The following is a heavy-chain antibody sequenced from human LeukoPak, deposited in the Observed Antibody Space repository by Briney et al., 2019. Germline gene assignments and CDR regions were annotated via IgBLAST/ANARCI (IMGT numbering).Heavy chain of an antibody. CDR2: ISSSSSYI. Sequence: GGSLRLSCAASGFTFSSYSMNWVRQAPGKGLEWVSSISSSSSYIYYADSVKGRFTISRDNAKNSLYLQMNSLRAEDTALYYCAKDMRVGGYDFGTFDYWGQGTLVTVSS. CDR3: AKDMRVGGYDFGTFDY. CDR1: GFTFSSYS. D-gene: IGHD5-12*01. V-gene: IGHV3-21*04. J-gene: IGHJ4*02.